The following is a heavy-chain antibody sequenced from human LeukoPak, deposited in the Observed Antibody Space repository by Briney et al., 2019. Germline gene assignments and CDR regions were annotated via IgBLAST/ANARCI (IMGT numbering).Heavy chain of an antibody. D-gene: IGHD5-24*01. Sequence: GGSLRLSCAASGFTFSSYSMNWVRQAPGKGLEWVSSISSSGTYIYYADSVKGRFSISRDNAKNSLYLQMNSLRAEDTAVYYCARDRDGYNSVDYWGQGTLVTVSS. CDR2: ISSSGTYI. CDR1: GFTFSSYS. V-gene: IGHV3-21*01. CDR3: ARDRDGYNSVDY. J-gene: IGHJ4*02.